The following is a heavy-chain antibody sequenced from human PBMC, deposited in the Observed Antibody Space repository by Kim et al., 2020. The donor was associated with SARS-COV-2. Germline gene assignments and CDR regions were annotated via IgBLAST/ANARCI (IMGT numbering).Heavy chain of an antibody. V-gene: IGHV1-46*01. CDR3: ARDREAVATNWFDP. Sequence: AQKFQGRVTMTRDTSTSTVYMELSSLRSEDTAVYYCARDREAVATNWFDPWGQGTLVTVSS. J-gene: IGHJ5*02. D-gene: IGHD6-19*01.